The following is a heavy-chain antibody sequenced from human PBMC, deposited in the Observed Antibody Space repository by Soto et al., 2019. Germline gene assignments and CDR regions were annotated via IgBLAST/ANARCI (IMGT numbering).Heavy chain of an antibody. D-gene: IGHD6-19*01. Sequence: PGGSLRLSCAASGFTFSSYAMHWVRQAPGKGLEWVAVISYDGSNKYYADSVKGRFAIPRDNSKNTLYLQMNSLRAVDTAVYYCARDYSSGWYGSGNSYHTGYYYGMDVWGQGTTVTVSS. CDR3: ARDYSSGWYGSGNSYHTGYYYGMDV. CDR1: GFTFSSYA. J-gene: IGHJ6*02. V-gene: IGHV3-30*09. CDR2: ISYDGSNK.